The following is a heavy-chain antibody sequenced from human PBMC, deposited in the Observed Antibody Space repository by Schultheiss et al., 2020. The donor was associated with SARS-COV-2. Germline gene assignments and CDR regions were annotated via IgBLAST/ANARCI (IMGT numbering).Heavy chain of an antibody. CDR3: AKLYDSSGYYYFDY. D-gene: IGHD3-22*01. V-gene: IGHV3-23*01. Sequence: GGSLRLSCAASGFTFSGYAMNWVRQAPGKGLEWVSIISSSGESTKYADSVRGRFTISRDNFKNTLYLQMNSLTAGDTAIYYCAKLYDSSGYYYFDYWGQGTLVTVSS. CDR1: GFTFSGYA. CDR2: ISSSGEST. J-gene: IGHJ4*02.